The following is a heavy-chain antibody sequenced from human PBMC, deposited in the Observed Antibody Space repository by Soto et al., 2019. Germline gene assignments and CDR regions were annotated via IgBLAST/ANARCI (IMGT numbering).Heavy chain of an antibody. CDR3: VRARSTDSRTDY. CDR2: ITSSSSYI. D-gene: IGHD3-22*01. CDR1: GFTFSLYS. V-gene: IGHV3-21*01. J-gene: IGHJ4*02. Sequence: GGSLRLSCTASGFTFSLYSMIWVRQAPGKGLEWVASITSSSSYIYYEDSLKGRFTISRDNAKNSLLLQLDSLRAEDTAVYFCVRARSTDSRTDYWGQGTLVTVSS.